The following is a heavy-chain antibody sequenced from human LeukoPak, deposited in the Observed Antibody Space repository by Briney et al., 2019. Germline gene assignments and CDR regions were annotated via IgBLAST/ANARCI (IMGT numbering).Heavy chain of an antibody. J-gene: IGHJ4*02. CDR2: MNPNSGNT. D-gene: IGHD6-19*01. CDR3: AITKGGTSSGWYQQRGYYFDY. CDR1: GYTFTSYD. V-gene: IGHV1-8*01. Sequence: ASVKVSCKASGYTFTSYDINWVRQATGQGLEWMGWMNPNSGNTGYAQKFQGRVTMTRNTSISTAYMELSSLRSEDTAVYYCAITKGGTSSGWYQQRGYYFDYWGQGTLVTVSS.